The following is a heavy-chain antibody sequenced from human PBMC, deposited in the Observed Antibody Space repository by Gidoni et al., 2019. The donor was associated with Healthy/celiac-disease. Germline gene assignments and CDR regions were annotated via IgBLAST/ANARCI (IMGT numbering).Heavy chain of an antibody. V-gene: IGHV2-26*01. CDR1: GFSRSNARMG. CDR3: ARIPSAIARYFDY. J-gene: IGHJ4*02. CDR2: IFSQDEK. D-gene: IGHD3-22*01. Sequence: QVTLKESGPVLVKPTETLTLTCTVSGFSRSNARMGVSWIRQPPGKALEWLAHIFSQDEKSYSTSLKSRLPISKATTKSQVVLTMNNMDPVDTATYYCARIPSAIARYFDYWGQGTLVTVSS.